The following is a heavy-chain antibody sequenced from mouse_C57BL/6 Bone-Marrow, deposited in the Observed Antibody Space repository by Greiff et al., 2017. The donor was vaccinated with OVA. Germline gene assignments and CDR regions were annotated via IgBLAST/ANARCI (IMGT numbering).Heavy chain of an antibody. J-gene: IGHJ2*01. V-gene: IGHV1-82*01. CDR3: GRHEGGCYASYVGY. D-gene: IGHD1-1*02. CDR1: GYAFSSSW. Sequence: VQLQQSGPELVKPGASVKISCKASGYAFSSSWMNWVKQRPGKGLEWIGRIYPGDGDTNYTGKFKGKATLTADKSSSPAYMQLSSLTSADSAVYFWGRHEGGCYASYVGYWGQGTTLTVSS. CDR2: IYPGDGDT.